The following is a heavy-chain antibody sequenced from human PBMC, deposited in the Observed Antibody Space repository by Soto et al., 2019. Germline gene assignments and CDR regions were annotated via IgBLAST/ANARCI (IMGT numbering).Heavy chain of an antibody. Sequence: EVQVVESGGGLVKPGGSLRLSCAASGFTFSSSDMNWVRQAPGKGLEWVSSIDTGTRHVYYADSVRGRFTISRDDAKNSLYLQMNSLRVEDTALYYCARRTVTTYHYVDYWGQGTLVTVSS. J-gene: IGHJ4*02. CDR1: GFTFSSSD. V-gene: IGHV3-21*01. D-gene: IGHD4-17*01. CDR3: ARRTVTTYHYVDY. CDR2: IDTGTRHV.